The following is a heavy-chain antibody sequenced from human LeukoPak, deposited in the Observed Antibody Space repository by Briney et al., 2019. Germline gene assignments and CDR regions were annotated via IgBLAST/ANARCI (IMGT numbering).Heavy chain of an antibody. J-gene: IGHJ1*01. V-gene: IGHV4-34*01. CDR2: INHSGGT. CDR1: GGSFSGYY. Sequence: SETLSLTCAVYGGSFSGYYWSWIRQPPGKGLEWIGEINHSGGTNYNPSLKSRVTISVDTSKNQFSLKLSSVTAADTAVYYCATSLLYYYGSGSYSLEYFQHWGQGTLVTVSS. D-gene: IGHD3-10*01. CDR3: ATSLLYYYGSGSYSLEYFQH.